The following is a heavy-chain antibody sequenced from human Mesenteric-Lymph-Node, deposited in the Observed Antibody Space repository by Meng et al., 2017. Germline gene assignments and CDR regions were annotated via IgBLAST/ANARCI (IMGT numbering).Heavy chain of an antibody. Sequence: QVQCGESGAQVNKPGSPVKVACKASGGTFSSYAISWVRQAPGQGLEWMGGIIPIFGTANYAQKFQGRVTITADKSTSTAYMELSSLRSEDTAVYYCARVQAWGGSYFSYFDYWGQGTLVTVSS. D-gene: IGHD1-26*01. CDR2: IIPIFGTA. CDR3: ARVQAWGGSYFSYFDY. CDR1: GGTFSSYA. V-gene: IGHV1-69*06. J-gene: IGHJ4*02.